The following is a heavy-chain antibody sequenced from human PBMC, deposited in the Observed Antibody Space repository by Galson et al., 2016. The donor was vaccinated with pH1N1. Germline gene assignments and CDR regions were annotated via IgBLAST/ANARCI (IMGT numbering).Heavy chain of an antibody. CDR2: ISPDGSSM. CDR3: ARVRLNMPGDPTGYFDF. D-gene: IGHD7-27*01. V-gene: IGHV3-74*01. Sequence: SLRLSCAASGFTFSSFWMHWVRQVPGEGLVWVSRISPDGSSMSYTDSVKGRFTISRDNDRSTLYLQVDSLRADDTALYYCARVRLNMPGDPTGYFDFWGQGALVTVSS. CDR1: GFTFSSFW. J-gene: IGHJ4*02.